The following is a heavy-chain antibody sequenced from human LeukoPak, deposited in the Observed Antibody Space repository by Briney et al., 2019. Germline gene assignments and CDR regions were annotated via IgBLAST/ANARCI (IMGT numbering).Heavy chain of an antibody. CDR2: INPNSGGT. D-gene: IGHD2-15*01. CDR1: GYTFTGYY. CDR3: ARTVSPRYCSGGSCYRARLDP. J-gene: IGHJ5*02. Sequence: ASVKVSCKASGYTFTGYYMHWVRQAPGQGLEWMGWINPNSGGTNYAQKFQGRVTMTRDTSISTAYMELSRLRSDDTAVYYCARTVSPRYCSGGSCYRARLDPWGQGTLVTVSS. V-gene: IGHV1-2*02.